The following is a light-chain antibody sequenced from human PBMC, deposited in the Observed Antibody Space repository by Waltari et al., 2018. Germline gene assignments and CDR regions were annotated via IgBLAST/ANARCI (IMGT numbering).Light chain of an antibody. Sequence: DIQMTQSPFTLSASVGDSVTISCRASQSVGTWLAWYQQKPGKAPKLLIYMASSLESGVPSRFSGSGSGTEFTLTISSLQPDDFATYSCQQYSSFSTFGQGTKLDI. V-gene: IGKV1-5*03. CDR1: QSVGTW. J-gene: IGKJ2*01. CDR2: MAS. CDR3: QQYSSFST.